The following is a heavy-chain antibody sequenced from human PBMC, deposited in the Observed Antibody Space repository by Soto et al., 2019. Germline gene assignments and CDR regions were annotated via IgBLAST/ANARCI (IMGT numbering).Heavy chain of an antibody. CDR3: AKEYCDSSRCFLPAY. CDR1: GYTFTSYD. V-gene: IGHV1-8*01. Sequence: ASVKVSCKASGYTFTSYDINWVRQATGQGLEWMGWMNPNSGNTGYAQKFQGRVTMTRNTSISTAYMELSSLRSEDTAVYYCAKEYCDSSRCFLPAYWGQGALVTVSS. CDR2: MNPNSGNT. D-gene: IGHD2-2*01. J-gene: IGHJ4*02.